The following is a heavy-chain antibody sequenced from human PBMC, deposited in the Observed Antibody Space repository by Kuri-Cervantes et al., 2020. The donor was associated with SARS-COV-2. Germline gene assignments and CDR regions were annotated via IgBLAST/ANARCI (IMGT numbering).Heavy chain of an antibody. CDR2: ISWNSDIT. V-gene: IGHV3-9*01. D-gene: IGHD4-11*01. CDR3: AKDICDYSNRCNHYDGMDF. J-gene: IGHJ6*02. Sequence: GGSLRLSCAASGFTFDDYAMHWVRQAPEKGLEWVAGISWNSDITGYADAVEGRFTISRDNAKNSLYLQMTSLRTEDTALYFCAKDICDYSNRCNHYDGMDFWGQGTTVTVSS. CDR1: GFTFDDYA.